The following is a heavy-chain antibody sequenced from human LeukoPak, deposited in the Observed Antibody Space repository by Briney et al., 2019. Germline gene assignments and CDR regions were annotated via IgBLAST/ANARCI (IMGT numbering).Heavy chain of an antibody. Sequence: GGSLRLSCAAFGFTFSSNWMHWVRQAPGKGLVWVSHINSDGKNAGYADSVKGRFTISRDNAKNTLYLQMNSLRAEDTAVYFCARAGEGLQAYSFDMWGQGTMVTVSS. V-gene: IGHV3-74*01. CDR2: INSDGKNA. J-gene: IGHJ3*02. D-gene: IGHD1-26*01. CDR1: GFTFSSNW. CDR3: ARAGEGLQAYSFDM.